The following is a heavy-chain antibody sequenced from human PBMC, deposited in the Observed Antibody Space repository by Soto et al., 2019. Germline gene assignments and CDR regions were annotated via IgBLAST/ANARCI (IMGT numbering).Heavy chain of an antibody. Sequence: PGGSLRLSCAASGFTFSSYAMSWVRQAPGKGLEWVSAISGSGGSTYYADSVKGRFTISRDNSKNTLYLQMNSLRAEDSAVYYCAKGHHGSPYSGYDYFDCWGQGTLVTVSS. V-gene: IGHV3-23*01. J-gene: IGHJ4*02. CDR3: AKGHHGSPYSGYDYFDC. CDR1: GFTFSSYA. D-gene: IGHD5-12*01. CDR2: ISGSGGST.